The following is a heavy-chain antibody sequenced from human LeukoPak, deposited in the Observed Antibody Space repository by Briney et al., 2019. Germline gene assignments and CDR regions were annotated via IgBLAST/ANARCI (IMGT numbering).Heavy chain of an antibody. CDR3: ARGYVMYY. D-gene: IGHD3-16*01. V-gene: IGHV4-34*01. CDR2: INHSGST. Sequence: PSETLSLTCTVSGASINSYYWSWIRQPPGKGLEWIGEINHSGSTNYNPSLKSRVTISVDTSKNQFSLKLSSVTAADTAVYYCARGYVMYYWGQGTLVTVSS. CDR1: GASINSYY. J-gene: IGHJ4*02.